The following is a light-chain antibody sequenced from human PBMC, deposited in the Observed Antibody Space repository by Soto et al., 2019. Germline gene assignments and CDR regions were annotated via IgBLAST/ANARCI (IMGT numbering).Light chain of an antibody. Sequence: QSVLTQPPSVSGAPGQRVTISCTGGSSNIGAGYDVHWYQQLPGTAPKLLIYGNSNRPSGVPDRFSGSKSGTSASLAITGLQAEDEADYYCQSYDSSLRGLVFGTGTKVTVL. CDR1: SSNIGAGYD. CDR2: GNS. J-gene: IGLJ1*01. V-gene: IGLV1-40*01. CDR3: QSYDSSLRGLV.